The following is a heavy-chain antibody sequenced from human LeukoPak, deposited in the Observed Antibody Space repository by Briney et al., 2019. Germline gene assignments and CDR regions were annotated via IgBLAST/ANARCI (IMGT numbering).Heavy chain of an antibody. CDR3: AREIPWTSSGWHHGSYYFDY. V-gene: IGHV6-1*01. J-gene: IGHJ4*02. CDR2: TYYRSKWYN. CDR1: GDSVSSNSAA. Sequence: SQTLSLTCAISGDSVSSNSAAWNWIRQSPSRGLERLGRTYYRSKWYNDYAVSVKSRITINPDTSKNQFSLQLNSVTPEDTAVYYCAREIPWTSSGWHHGSYYFDYWGQGTLVTVSS. D-gene: IGHD6-19*01.